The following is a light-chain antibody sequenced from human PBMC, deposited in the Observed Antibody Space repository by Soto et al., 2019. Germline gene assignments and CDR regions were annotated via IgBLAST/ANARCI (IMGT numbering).Light chain of an antibody. J-gene: IGKJ1*01. V-gene: IGKV1-27*01. CDR1: QGISND. CDR3: QKYNSAPRT. Sequence: DIQLTQSPSSLSASVGDRVTITCRASQGISNDLAWYQQKPAKVPKLLIYAASTLQSGVPSRFSGSGSGTDFTLTISSLQPEDVATYYCQKYNSAPRTFGQGTKVEIK. CDR2: AAS.